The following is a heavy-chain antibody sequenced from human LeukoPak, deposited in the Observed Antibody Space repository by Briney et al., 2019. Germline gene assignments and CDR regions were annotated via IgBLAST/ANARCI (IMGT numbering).Heavy chain of an antibody. J-gene: IGHJ4*02. Sequence: SVKVSCKASGGTFISYAISWVRQAPGQGLEWMGGIIPIFGTANYAQKFQGRVTISADKSTSTAYMELSSLRSEDTGVYYCAREYASWGSRYFDYWGQGTLGTVSS. V-gene: IGHV1-69*06. CDR2: IIPIFGTA. CDR3: AREYASWGSRYFDY. D-gene: IGHD7-27*01. CDR1: GGTFISYA.